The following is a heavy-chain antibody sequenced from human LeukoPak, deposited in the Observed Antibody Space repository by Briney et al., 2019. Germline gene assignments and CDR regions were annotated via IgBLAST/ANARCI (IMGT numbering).Heavy chain of an antibody. J-gene: IGHJ4*02. CDR3: ASSAAAGTEDDY. Sequence: SVKVSCKASGGTFSSYAISWVRQAPGQGLEWMGGIIPIFGTANHAQKFQGRVTITADESTSTAYMELSSLRSEDTAVYYCASSAAAGTEDDYWGQGTLVTVSS. V-gene: IGHV1-69*13. CDR2: IIPIFGTA. CDR1: GGTFSSYA. D-gene: IGHD6-13*01.